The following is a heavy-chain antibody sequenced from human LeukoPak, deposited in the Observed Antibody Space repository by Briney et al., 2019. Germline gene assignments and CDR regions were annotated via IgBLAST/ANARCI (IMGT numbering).Heavy chain of an antibody. CDR3: ARDQALYDFWSGGGAFDI. V-gene: IGHV4-39*07. CDR1: GGSISGSVYY. CDR2: IYYSGST. D-gene: IGHD3-3*01. J-gene: IGHJ3*02. Sequence: SETLSLTCIVSGGSISGSVYYWGWIRQPPGKGLEWIGSIYYSGSTYYNPSLKSRVTISVDTSKNQFSLKLSSVTAADTAVYYCARDQALYDFWSGGGAFDIWGQGTMVTVSS.